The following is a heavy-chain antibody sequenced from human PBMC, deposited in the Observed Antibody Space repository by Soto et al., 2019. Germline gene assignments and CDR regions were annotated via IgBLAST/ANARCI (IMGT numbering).Heavy chain of an antibody. D-gene: IGHD6-19*01. Sequence: VGSLRLSCAASGFTFSSYAMSWVRQAPGKGLEWVSAISGSGGSTYYADSVKGRFTISRDNSKNTLYLQMNSLRAEDTAVYYCAKDKADSSGWFQWGQGTLVTVSS. V-gene: IGHV3-23*01. CDR2: ISGSGGST. J-gene: IGHJ4*02. CDR3: AKDKADSSGWFQ. CDR1: GFTFSSYA.